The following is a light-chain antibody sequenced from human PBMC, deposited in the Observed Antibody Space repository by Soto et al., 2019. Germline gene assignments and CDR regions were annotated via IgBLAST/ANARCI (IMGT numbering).Light chain of an antibody. CDR2: GAS. V-gene: IGKV3-20*01. CDR1: QNVYNNY. J-gene: IGKJ4*01. CDR3: QQYGSSPTT. Sequence: EIVLTQSPGTLSLSPGERATLSCRASQNVYNNYLAWYQQKPGQAPRLLINGASSRATGIPDRFSASGSGTDFTLTISRLEPEDFAVYYCQQYGSSPTTFGGGTKVAIQ.